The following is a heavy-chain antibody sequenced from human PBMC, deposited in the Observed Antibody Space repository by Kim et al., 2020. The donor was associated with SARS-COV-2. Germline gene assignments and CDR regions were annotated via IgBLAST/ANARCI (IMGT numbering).Heavy chain of an antibody. CDR2: IYYSGST. Sequence: SETLSLTCTVSGGSISSSSYYWGWIRQPPGKGLEWIGSIYYSGSTYYNPSLKSRVTISVDTSKNQFSLKLSSVTAADTAVYYCASLWVGNLCYFDYWGQGNVVTVSS. CDR3: ASLWVGNLCYFDY. J-gene: IGHJ4*02. V-gene: IGHV4-39*01. D-gene: IGHD3-10*01. CDR1: GGSISSSSYY.